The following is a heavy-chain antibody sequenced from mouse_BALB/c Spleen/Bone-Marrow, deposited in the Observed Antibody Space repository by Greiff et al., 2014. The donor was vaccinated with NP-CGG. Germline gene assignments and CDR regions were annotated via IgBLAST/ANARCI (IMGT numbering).Heavy chain of an antibody. V-gene: IGHV5-6-3*01. CDR2: INNNGGST. CDR1: GFTFSSYG. CDR3: ARVYGWYFDV. Sequence: EVQLVESGGGLVQPGGSLKLSCVASGFTFSSYGMSWVRQTPDKRLELVATINNNGGSTYYPDSVKGQFTISRDNAKNTLYLQMSSLKSEDTAMYYCARVYGWYFDVWGAGTTVTVPS. D-gene: IGHD1-1*01. J-gene: IGHJ1*01.